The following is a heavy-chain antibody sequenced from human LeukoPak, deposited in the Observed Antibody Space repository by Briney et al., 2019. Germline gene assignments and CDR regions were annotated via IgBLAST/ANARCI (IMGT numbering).Heavy chain of an antibody. CDR1: GFTFNTYT. V-gene: IGHV3-21*01. CDR2: ITASSTAI. D-gene: IGHD3-9*01. CDR3: ARTYYDILTGYNPYFDY. J-gene: IGHJ4*02. Sequence: GGSLRLSCAASGFTFNTYTMNWVRQAPGKGLEWVSSITASSTAIYSADSVRGRFTISRDNAKNFLYLQMNSLRAEDTAVYYCARTYYDILTGYNPYFDYWGQGILVTVSS.